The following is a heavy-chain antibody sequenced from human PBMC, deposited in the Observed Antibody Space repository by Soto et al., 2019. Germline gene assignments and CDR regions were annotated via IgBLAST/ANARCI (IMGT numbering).Heavy chain of an antibody. Sequence: SGGSLRLSCAASGFTFSSYGMHWVRQAPGKGLEWVAVISYDGSNKYYADSVKGRFTISRDSSKNTLYLQMNSLRAEDTAVYYCATPPDYYDSSGYYQHREKDKNDYWGQGTLVTVSS. CDR3: ATPPDYYDSSGYYQHREKDKNDY. J-gene: IGHJ4*02. CDR2: ISYDGSNK. V-gene: IGHV3-30*03. D-gene: IGHD3-22*01. CDR1: GFTFSSYG.